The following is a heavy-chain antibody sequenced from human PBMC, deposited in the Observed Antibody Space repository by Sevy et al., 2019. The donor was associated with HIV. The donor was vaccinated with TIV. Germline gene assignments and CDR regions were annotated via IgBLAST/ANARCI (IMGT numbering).Heavy chain of an antibody. V-gene: IGHV4-61*02. J-gene: IGHJ3*02. D-gene: IGHD1-26*01. CDR2: IYTSGST. CDR1: GGSISSGSYY. CDR3: ASQMDLAVGKLQVSYAFDI. Sequence: SETLSLTCTVSGGSISSGSYYWSWIRQPAGKGLEWIGRIYTSGSTNYNPSLQSRVTISVDRSRNQFSRKLRSVTAADTAVYYCASQMDLAVGKLQVSYAFDIWGQGTMVTVSS.